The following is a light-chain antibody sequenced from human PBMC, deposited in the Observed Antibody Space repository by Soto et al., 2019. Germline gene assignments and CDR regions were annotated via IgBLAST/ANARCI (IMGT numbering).Light chain of an antibody. Sequence: EIVLTQSPGTLSLYPGERATLSCRASQSVSSTKLAWYQQRPGQAPRLLIFGASNRATGVPDRFSGSGSGTDFTLTISRLEPEDFAVYYCQQYGSSGTFGQGTKVDIK. CDR3: QQYGSSGT. V-gene: IGKV3-20*01. CDR1: QSVSSTK. J-gene: IGKJ1*01. CDR2: GAS.